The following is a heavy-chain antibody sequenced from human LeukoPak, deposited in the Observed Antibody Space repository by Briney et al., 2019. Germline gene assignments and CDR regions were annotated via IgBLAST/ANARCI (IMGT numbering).Heavy chain of an antibody. CDR3: ARVRLSYYDSSGYYYGGYFDY. V-gene: IGHV1-18*01. J-gene: IGHJ4*02. CDR1: GYTFTSYD. CDR2: ISAYNGNT. D-gene: IGHD3-22*01. Sequence: GASVKVSCKASGYTFTSYDISWVRQAPGQGLEWMGWISAYNGNTNYAQKLQGRVTMTTDTSTSTAYMELRSLRSDDTAVYYCARVRLSYYDSSGYYYGGYFDYWGQGTLVTVSS.